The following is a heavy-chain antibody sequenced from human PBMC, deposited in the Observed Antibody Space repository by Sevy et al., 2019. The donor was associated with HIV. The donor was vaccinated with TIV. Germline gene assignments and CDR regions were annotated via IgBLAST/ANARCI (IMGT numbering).Heavy chain of an antibody. CDR1: GYTFTSYG. Sequence: ASVKVSCKASGYTFTSYGISWVRQAPGQGLEWMGWISAYNGNTNYAQKLQGRVTMTTDTSTSTAYMEPRSLRSDDTAVYYCARFSGSGSYYYYYYYGMDVWGQGTTVTVSS. CDR3: ARFSGSGSYYYYYYYGMDV. D-gene: IGHD3-10*01. CDR2: ISAYNGNT. V-gene: IGHV1-18*01. J-gene: IGHJ6*02.